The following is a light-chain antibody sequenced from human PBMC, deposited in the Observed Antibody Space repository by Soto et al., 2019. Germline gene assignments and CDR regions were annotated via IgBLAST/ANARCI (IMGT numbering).Light chain of an antibody. J-gene: IGKJ4*01. CDR2: GAS. V-gene: IGKV3D-15*01. CDR3: QQYNNWLPLT. CDR1: QSVSSN. Sequence: EIVMTQSPATLSVSPGERATLSCRASQSVSSNLAWYQQKPGQAPRLLIYGASTRATGIPARFSCSGSGTEFTLTISSLQSEDFEVYYCQQYNNWLPLTFGGGTKVEIK.